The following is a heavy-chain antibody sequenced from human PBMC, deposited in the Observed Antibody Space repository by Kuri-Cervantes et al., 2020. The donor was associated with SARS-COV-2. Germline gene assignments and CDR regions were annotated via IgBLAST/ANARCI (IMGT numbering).Heavy chain of an antibody. CDR2: IYTSGST. Sequence: SETLSLTCTVSGGSISSSSYYWGWIRQPPGKGLEWIGRIYTSGSTNYNPSLKSRVTMSVDTSKNQFSLKLSSVTAADTALYHCARGGNYYGSGSYLSPFDCWGQGTLVTVSS. CDR1: GGSISSSSYY. V-gene: IGHV4-39*07. D-gene: IGHD3-10*01. J-gene: IGHJ4*02. CDR3: ARGGNYYGSGSYLSPFDC.